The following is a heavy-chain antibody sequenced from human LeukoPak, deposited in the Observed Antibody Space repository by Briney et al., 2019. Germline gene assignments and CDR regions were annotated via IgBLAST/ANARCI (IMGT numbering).Heavy chain of an antibody. CDR3: ARDLYYYDSSGYYRGLDY. V-gene: IGHV3-7*01. CDR1: GFTFNTYR. J-gene: IGHJ4*02. CDR2: IKHDGSEE. D-gene: IGHD3-22*01. Sequence: GPLRLSCAASGFTFNTYRMSWVRQAPGKGLEWVANIKHDGSEENYVDSVKGRFTISRDNAKGSLSLQMNSLRGEDTAVYYCARDLYYYDSSGYYRGLDYWGQGTLVTVSS.